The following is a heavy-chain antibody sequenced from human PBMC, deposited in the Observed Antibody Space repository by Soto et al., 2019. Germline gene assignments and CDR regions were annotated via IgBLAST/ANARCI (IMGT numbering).Heavy chain of an antibody. CDR1: GGSISSGGYY. CDR3: ARVGRNCSGGSYFAFDI. CDR2: IYYSGST. Sequence: SETLSLTCTVSGGSISSGGYYWSWIRQHPGKGLEWIGYIYYSGSTYYNPSLKSRVTISVDTSKNQFSLKLSSVTAADTAVYYCARVGRNCSGGSYFAFDIWGQGTMVTVSS. V-gene: IGHV4-31*03. J-gene: IGHJ3*02. D-gene: IGHD2-15*01.